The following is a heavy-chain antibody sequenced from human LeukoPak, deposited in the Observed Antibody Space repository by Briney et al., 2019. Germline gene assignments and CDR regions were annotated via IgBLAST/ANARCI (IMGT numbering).Heavy chain of an antibody. J-gene: IGHJ4*02. Sequence: GGSLRLSCVASRLPFSSYWMNWVRQTPGKGLEWVANIKQDGSEKLYVDSVKGRFTTSRDNAKNSLFLQMNSLRAEDTAVYYCAKDRDGSSSTSWGQGTLVTVSS. CDR3: AKDRDGSSSTS. CDR2: IKQDGSEK. V-gene: IGHV3-7*03. D-gene: IGHD2-2*01. CDR1: RLPFSSYW.